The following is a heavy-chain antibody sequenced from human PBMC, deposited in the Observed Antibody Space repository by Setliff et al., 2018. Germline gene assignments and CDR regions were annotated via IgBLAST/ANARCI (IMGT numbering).Heavy chain of an antibody. CDR3: ASVDIVLMVYAL. CDR1: GDSISSSSYY. V-gene: IGHV4-39*07. J-gene: IGHJ4*02. Sequence: NPSETLSLTCTVSGDSISSSSYYWGWIRQPPGKGLEWIGCIYYSGSTYYNPSLKSRVTISVDTSKNQFSLKLSSVTAADTAVYYCASVDIVLMVYALWGQGTLVTVSS. D-gene: IGHD2-8*01. CDR2: IYYSGST.